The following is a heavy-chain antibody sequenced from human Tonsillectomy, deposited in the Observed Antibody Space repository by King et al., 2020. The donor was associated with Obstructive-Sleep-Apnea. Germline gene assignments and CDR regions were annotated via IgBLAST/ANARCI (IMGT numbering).Heavy chain of an antibody. CDR2: IWDDGSNK. CDR1: GFTFSSYG. V-gene: IGHV3-33*06. Sequence: VQLVESGGGVVQPGRSLRLSCAASGFTFSSYGMHWVRQAPGKGLEWVAVIWDDGSNKYYADSVKGRFTISRDNSKNTLYLQMNSLRAEDTAVYYCAKDGEVLRFLEWLSNWYFDLWGRGTLVTVSS. D-gene: IGHD3-3*01. J-gene: IGHJ2*01. CDR3: AKDGEVLRFLEWLSNWYFDL.